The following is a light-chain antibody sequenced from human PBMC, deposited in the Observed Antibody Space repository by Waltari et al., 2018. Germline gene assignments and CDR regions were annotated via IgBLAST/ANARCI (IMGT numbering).Light chain of an antibody. Sequence: DIQMTQSPSTLSASVGDRVTITCRASQSIGSWSAWYQQKPGKAPKLLIYEATSLESGVPSRFSASGSGTEFTLTISSLQPDDFATYYCQRYNSYPITFGPGTKVDI. V-gene: IGKV1-5*03. CDR1: QSIGSW. J-gene: IGKJ3*01. CDR3: QRYNSYPIT. CDR2: EAT.